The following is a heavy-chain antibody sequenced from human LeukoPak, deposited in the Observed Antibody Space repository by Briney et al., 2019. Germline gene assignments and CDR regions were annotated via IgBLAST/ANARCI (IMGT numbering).Heavy chain of an antibody. D-gene: IGHD2-21*01. CDR2: FDPDDRKT. Sequence: GASVKVSCKVSGYRVSESSMHWVRQAPGKGLEWMGGFDPDDRKTIYAQKFQGRFTMTEDTSTDTAYMELSSLRSEDTAVYYCARAYSTSSGGLYHFDYWGQGALVTVSS. J-gene: IGHJ4*02. V-gene: IGHV1-24*01. CDR1: GYRVSESS. CDR3: ARAYSTSSGGLYHFDY.